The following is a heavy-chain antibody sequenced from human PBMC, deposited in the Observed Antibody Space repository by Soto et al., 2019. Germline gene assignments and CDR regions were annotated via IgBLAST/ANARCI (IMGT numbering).Heavy chain of an antibody. V-gene: IGHV4-31*03. Sequence: SETLSLTCTVSGGSISSGGYYWSWIRQHPGKGLEWIGYIYYSGSTYYNPSLKSRVTISVDTSKNQFSLKLSSVTAADTAVYYCARLFYSNYRVDYWGQGTLVTVSS. CDR1: GGSISSGGYY. J-gene: IGHJ4*02. D-gene: IGHD4-4*01. CDR2: IYYSGST. CDR3: ARLFYSNYRVDY.